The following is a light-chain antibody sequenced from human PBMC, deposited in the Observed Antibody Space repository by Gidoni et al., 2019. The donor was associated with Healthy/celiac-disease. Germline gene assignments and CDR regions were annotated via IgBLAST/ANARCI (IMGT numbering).Light chain of an antibody. V-gene: IGKV3-11*01. CDR2: DAS. CDR1: QSVSSY. Sequence: EIVLTQSPATLSLSPGERATLSCRASQSVSSYLAWYQQKPGQAPRLLIYDASNRATGIPARFSGSGSGTDSTLTISSLEPEDFAGYYCQQRSNWPFTFGGGTKVEIK. CDR3: QQRSNWPFT. J-gene: IGKJ4*01.